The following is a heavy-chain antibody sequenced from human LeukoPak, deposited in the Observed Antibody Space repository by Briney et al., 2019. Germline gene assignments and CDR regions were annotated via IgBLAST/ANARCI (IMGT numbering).Heavy chain of an antibody. V-gene: IGHV3-23*01. CDR2: ISGSGGST. Sequence: GGSLRLSCAASGFTFNNYAMRWVRQAPGKGLEWVSAISGSGGSTYYADSVKGRFTISRDNSKNTLYLQMNSLRAEDTAVYYCAKDMDYYDSSGYTPSEAYFDYWGQGTLVTDSS. D-gene: IGHD3-22*01. CDR1: GFTFNNYA. J-gene: IGHJ4*02. CDR3: AKDMDYYDSSGYTPSEAYFDY.